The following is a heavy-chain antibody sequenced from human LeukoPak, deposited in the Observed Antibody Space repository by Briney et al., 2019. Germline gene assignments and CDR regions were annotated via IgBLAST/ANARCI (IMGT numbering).Heavy chain of an antibody. V-gene: IGHV3-53*05. D-gene: IGHD3-22*01. CDR3: ASHSSRHYYDSSGYSAIDY. Sequence: PGGSLRLSCAASGFTVSSNYMSWVRQAPGKGLEWVSVIYSGGSAYYADSVKGRFTISRDNSKNTLYLQMNSLRAEDTAVYYCASHSSRHYYDSSGYSAIDYWGQGTLVTVSS. CDR1: GFTVSSNY. CDR2: IYSGGSA. J-gene: IGHJ4*02.